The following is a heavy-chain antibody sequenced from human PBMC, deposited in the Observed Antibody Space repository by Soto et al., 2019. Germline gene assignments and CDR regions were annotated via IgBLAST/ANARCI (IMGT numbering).Heavy chain of an antibody. J-gene: IGHJ6*01. Sequence: GEYLKISCKGSGYSFTSYWIGWVRQMPGKGLEWMGIIYPGDSDTRYSPSFQGQVTISADKSISTAYLQWSSLKASDTAMYYCARQVDSSETPNYYYYYGIDLCAQRTTVKVSS. CDR1: GYSFTSYW. CDR3: ARQVDSSETPNYYYYYGIDL. V-gene: IGHV5-51*01. CDR2: IYPGDSDT. D-gene: IGHD3-22*01.